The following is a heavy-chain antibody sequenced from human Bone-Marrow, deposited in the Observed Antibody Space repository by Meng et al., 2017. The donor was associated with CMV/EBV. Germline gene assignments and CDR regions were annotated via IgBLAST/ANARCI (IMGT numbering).Heavy chain of an antibody. V-gene: IGHV4-59*01. CDR1: GGSISSYY. J-gene: IGHJ4*02. CDR3: AREGGYSYGWYYFDF. CDR2: INHSGST. Sequence: SETLSLTCTVSGGSISSYYWSWIRQPPGKGLEWIGEINHSGSTNYNPSLKSRVTISVDTSKNQFSLKLSSVTAADTAVYYCAREGGYSYGWYYFDFWGQGTLVTVSS. D-gene: IGHD5-18*01.